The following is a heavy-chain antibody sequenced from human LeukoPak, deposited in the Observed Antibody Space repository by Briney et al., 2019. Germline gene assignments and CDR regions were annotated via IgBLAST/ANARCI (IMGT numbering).Heavy chain of an antibody. J-gene: IGHJ4*02. CDR3: ARGFCSGGSCYSYDY. V-gene: IGHV1-46*01. Sequence: VASVKVSCKASGYTFTSYYLHWVRQAPGQGLEWMGVIDPSGGSTNYARKFQGRVTMTSDTSTSTVYMELSSLRSEDTAVYYCARGFCSGGSCYSYDYWGQGTLVTVSS. CDR1: GYTFTSYY. CDR2: IDPSGGST. D-gene: IGHD2-15*01.